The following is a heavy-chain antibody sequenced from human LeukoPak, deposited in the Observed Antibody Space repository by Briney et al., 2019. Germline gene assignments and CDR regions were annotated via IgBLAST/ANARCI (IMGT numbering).Heavy chain of an antibody. CDR1: GFTFSSYA. J-gene: IGHJ4*02. D-gene: IGHD2-15*01. Sequence: GGSLRLSCAASGFTFSSYAMGWVRQAPGKGLEWVSAISGSGGSTYYADSVKGRFTISRDNSKNTLYLQMNSLRAEDTAVYYCAKDRYCSGGSCDEGYFDYWGQGTLVTVSS. V-gene: IGHV3-23*01. CDR3: AKDRYCSGGSCDEGYFDY. CDR2: ISGSGGST.